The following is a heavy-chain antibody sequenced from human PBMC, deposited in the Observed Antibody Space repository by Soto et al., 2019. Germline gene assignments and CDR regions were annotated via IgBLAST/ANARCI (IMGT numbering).Heavy chain of an antibody. CDR1: GFTFSSYA. J-gene: IGHJ3*01. Sequence: LRLSCVGSGFTFSSYAMSWVRQVPGKGLEWVSSISDAAGSAYYVDSVKGRFTISRDNSKKTLYLQMNSLRAEDSAVYYCARPYGGKIGDAPDLWGPGTMVTVSS. CDR2: ISDAAGSA. D-gene: IGHD4-17*01. CDR3: ARPYGGKIGDAPDL. V-gene: IGHV3-23*01.